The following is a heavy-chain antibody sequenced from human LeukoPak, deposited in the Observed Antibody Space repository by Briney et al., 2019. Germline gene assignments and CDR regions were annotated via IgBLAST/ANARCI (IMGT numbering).Heavy chain of an antibody. V-gene: IGHV1-2*02. CDR1: GYIFTGYY. J-gene: IGHJ5*02. CDR2: INPNTGDT. Sequence: ASVKVSCKTSGYIFTGYYIHWVRQAPGHGLEWMGWINPNTGDTNYTQKFQGRVTMTRDTSITTAYMDLSRLKSDDTAVYYCARDEIGGSNWFDPWGQGTLVTVSS. CDR3: ARDEIGGSNWFDP. D-gene: IGHD3-10*01.